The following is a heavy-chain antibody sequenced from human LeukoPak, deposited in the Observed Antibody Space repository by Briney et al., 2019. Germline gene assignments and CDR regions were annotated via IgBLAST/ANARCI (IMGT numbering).Heavy chain of an antibody. Sequence: GGSLRVSCVASGFTFDDYAMHWVRQVPGKGLEWVSGIRWNSVSIGYADSVKGRFAISRDNAKNSLYLQMNSLRPEDTALYYCAKGPSANNIWYYFDPWGQGILVTVSS. CDR3: AKGPSANNIWYYFDP. D-gene: IGHD1/OR15-1a*01. CDR2: IRWNSVSI. V-gene: IGHV3-9*01. CDR1: GFTFDDYA. J-gene: IGHJ4*02.